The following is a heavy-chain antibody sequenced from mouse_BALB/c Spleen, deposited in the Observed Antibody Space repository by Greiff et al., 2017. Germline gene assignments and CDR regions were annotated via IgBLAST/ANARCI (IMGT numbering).Heavy chain of an antibody. CDR1: GFTFSSYG. Sequence: EVMLVESGGDLVKPGGSLKLSCAASGFTFSSYGMSWVRQTPDKRLEWVATISSGGSYTYYPDSVKGRFTISRDNAKNTLYLQMSSLKSEDTAMYYCARRSGDDGGFDYWGQGTTLTVSS. CDR3: ARRSGDDGGFDY. J-gene: IGHJ2*01. CDR2: ISSGGSYT. V-gene: IGHV5-6*02. D-gene: IGHD1-3*01.